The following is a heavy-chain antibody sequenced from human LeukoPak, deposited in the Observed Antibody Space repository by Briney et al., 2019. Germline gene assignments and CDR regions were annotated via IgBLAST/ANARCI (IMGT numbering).Heavy chain of an antibody. V-gene: IGHV4-59*01. CDR1: SGSISGYY. CDR2: LHHSGST. Sequence: PSETLSLTCTVFSGSISGYYWNWIRQVPGKGLEWIGFLHHSGSTDYNPSLQSRVTISVDTSKNQLSLKLRSVTAADTAVYYCAREGRPAAENTFYFYYGMDVWGQGTAVTVSS. J-gene: IGHJ6*02. D-gene: IGHD6-13*01. CDR3: AREGRPAAENTFYFYYGMDV.